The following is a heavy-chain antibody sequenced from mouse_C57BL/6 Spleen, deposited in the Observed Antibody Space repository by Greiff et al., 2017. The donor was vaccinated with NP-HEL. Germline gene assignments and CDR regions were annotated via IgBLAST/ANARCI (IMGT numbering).Heavy chain of an antibody. CDR2: ISYDGSN. D-gene: IGHD1-1*01. V-gene: IGHV3-6*01. Sequence: ESGPGLVKPSQSLSLTCSVTGYSITSGYYWNWIRQFPGNKLEWMGYISYDGSNNYNPSLKNRISITRDTSKNQFFLKLSSVTTEDTATYYCASLPITAVVAKDYYAMDYWGQGSSVTVSS. J-gene: IGHJ4*01. CDR3: ASLPITAVVAKDYYAMDY. CDR1: GYSITSGYY.